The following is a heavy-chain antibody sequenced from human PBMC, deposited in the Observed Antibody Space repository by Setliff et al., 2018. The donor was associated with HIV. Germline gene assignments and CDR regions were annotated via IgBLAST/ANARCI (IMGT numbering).Heavy chain of an antibody. J-gene: IGHJ1*01. CDR1: GGSISSGGYY. CDR3: ARGESSTWDLAEHFQH. CDR2: VHHTGTT. Sequence: SETLSLTCTVSGGSISSGGYYWSWIRQHPGKGLEWIGDVHHTGTTYLNPSLKSRITISVDTSKNQFSLKLGFVTAADTAVYHCARGESSTWDLAEHFQHWGHGTLVTVSS. D-gene: IGHD2-2*01. V-gene: IGHV4-31*03.